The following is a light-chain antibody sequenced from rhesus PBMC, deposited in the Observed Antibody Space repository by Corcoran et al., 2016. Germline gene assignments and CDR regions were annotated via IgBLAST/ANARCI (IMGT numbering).Light chain of an antibody. Sequence: DIVMTQTPLSLPVTPGEPASISCRSSQSLLDSEDGNTYLDWYLQKPGKSPQLLIYECSNRASGVPDTVSGSGSDTDVTLKITRVEAEDVGVYYCMEALELPYSFGQGTKVEIK. CDR1: QSLLDSEDGNTY. V-gene: IGKV2-104*02. CDR3: MEALELPYS. CDR2: ECS. J-gene: IGKJ2*01.